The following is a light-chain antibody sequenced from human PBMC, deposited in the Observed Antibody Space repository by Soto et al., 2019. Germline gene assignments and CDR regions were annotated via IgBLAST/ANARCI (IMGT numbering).Light chain of an antibody. V-gene: IGKV3D-15*01. Sequence: EIVMTQSPATLSVSPGERATLSCRASQSVSSNVAWYQQKPGQAPRLLIYGASTRATGIPARFSGSGSGTDFTLTISRLEPEDSAVYYCQQYSRAPITFGQGTRLEI. CDR1: QSVSSN. J-gene: IGKJ5*01. CDR2: GAS. CDR3: QQYSRAPIT.